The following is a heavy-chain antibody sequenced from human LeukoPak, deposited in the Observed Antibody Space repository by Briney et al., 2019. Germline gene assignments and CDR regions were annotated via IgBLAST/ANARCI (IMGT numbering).Heavy chain of an antibody. CDR3: ARTPQGDNYFDY. D-gene: IGHD3-9*01. CDR1: GGSINNYY. CDR2: IYSSGKT. J-gene: IGHJ4*02. Sequence: SETLSLTCTVSGGSINNYYWTWIRQPAGKGLEWIGRIYSSGKTNYNPSLKSRVTMSVDTSNNQLSLMMTSVTAADTAVFDCARTPQGDNYFDYWGQGHLVTVSS. V-gene: IGHV4-4*07.